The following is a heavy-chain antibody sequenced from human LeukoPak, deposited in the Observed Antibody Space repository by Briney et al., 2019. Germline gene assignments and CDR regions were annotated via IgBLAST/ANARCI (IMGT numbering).Heavy chain of an antibody. V-gene: IGHV1-18*01. D-gene: IGHD1-26*01. Sequence: ASVKVSCKTSGYSENFYGITWVRQVAGQGLEWMGWISAYNGNTNYAQKLQGRVTMTTDTSTSTAYMELRSLRSDDTAVYYCARGLVGAQADFDYWGQGTLVTVSS. J-gene: IGHJ4*02. CDR2: ISAYNGNT. CDR1: GYSENFYG. CDR3: ARGLVGAQADFDY.